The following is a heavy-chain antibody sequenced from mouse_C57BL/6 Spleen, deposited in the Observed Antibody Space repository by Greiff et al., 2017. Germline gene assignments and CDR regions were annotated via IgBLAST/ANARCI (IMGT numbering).Heavy chain of an antibody. J-gene: IGHJ1*03. Sequence: QVHVKQSGAELVKPGASVKMSCTASGYTFTTYPIEWMKQNHGKSLEWIGNFHPYNDDTKYNEKFKGKATLTVEKSSSTVYLELSRLTSDDSAVYYCARGGVERYFDVWGTGTTVTVSS. V-gene: IGHV1-47*01. CDR3: ARGGVERYFDV. CDR1: GYTFTTYP. D-gene: IGHD1-1*01. CDR2: FHPYNDDT.